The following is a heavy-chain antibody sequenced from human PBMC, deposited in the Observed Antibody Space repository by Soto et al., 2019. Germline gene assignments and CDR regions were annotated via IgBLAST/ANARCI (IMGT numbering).Heavy chain of an antibody. Sequence: DVQLVESGGGLVQPGGSLRLSCAGSGFTFSTFDIHWVRQAPGKGLEWVSGIGTLSDTFYAASVQGPFTISRQNAKNSVYLQMNSLRAGDTAFYYCARGRSFSYDSTPPPMFDPWGQGTLVTVSS. J-gene: IGHJ5*02. CDR1: GFTFSTFD. V-gene: IGHV3-13*01. CDR3: ARGRSFSYDSTPPPMFDP. D-gene: IGHD3-10*01. CDR2: IGTLSDT.